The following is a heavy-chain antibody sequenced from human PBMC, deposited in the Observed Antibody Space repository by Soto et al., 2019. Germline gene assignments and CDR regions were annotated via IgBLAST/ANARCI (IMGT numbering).Heavy chain of an antibody. D-gene: IGHD3-10*01. CDR2: TSAYNANT. V-gene: IGHV1-18*01. CDR3: ARSSMVRDLLFDY. Sequence: QVQLVQSGAEVKKPGASVKVSCKASGYTFTSYGISWVRQAPGQGLEWMGWTSAYNANTNYAQKLQGRVTMTTDTSTSTGYMELRSLTSDDTAVYYCARSSMVRDLLFDYWGQGTRVTVSS. CDR1: GYTFTSYG. J-gene: IGHJ4*02.